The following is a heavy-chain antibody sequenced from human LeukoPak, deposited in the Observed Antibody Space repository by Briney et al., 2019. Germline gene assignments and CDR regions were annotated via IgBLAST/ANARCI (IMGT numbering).Heavy chain of an antibody. D-gene: IGHD5-12*01. Sequence: SETLSLTCTVSGYSISSGYYWGWIRQPPGKGLEWIGSIYHSGSTYYNPSLKSRVTISVDTSKNQFFLKVSSVTAADTAVYYCARAYSAYDSFDYWGQGTLVTVSS. J-gene: IGHJ4*02. CDR3: ARAYSAYDSFDY. CDR2: IYHSGST. CDR1: GYSISSGYY. V-gene: IGHV4-38-2*02.